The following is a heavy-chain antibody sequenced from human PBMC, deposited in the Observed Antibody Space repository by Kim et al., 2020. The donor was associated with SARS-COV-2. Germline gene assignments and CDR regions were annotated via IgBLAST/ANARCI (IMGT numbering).Heavy chain of an antibody. J-gene: IGHJ3*01. CDR2: IYEDGVT. CDR1: GGSISSYY. Sequence: SETLSLTCSVSGGSISSYYWNWIRQTPGKGLEWIGYIYEDGVTNYNPSLKSRVTISIDMSKNQFSLNLSSVTAADTALYYCARIYSGGWAFDLWGQGTMVTVPS. CDR3: ARIYSGGWAFDL. D-gene: IGHD2-15*01. V-gene: IGHV4-59*08.